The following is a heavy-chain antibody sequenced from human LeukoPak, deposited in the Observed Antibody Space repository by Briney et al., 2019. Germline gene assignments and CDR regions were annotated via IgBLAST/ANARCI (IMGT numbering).Heavy chain of an antibody. CDR1: GGSISSSSYY. CDR2: IYYSGST. Sequence: PSETLSLTCTVSGGSISSSSYYWGWIRQPPGKGLEWIGSIYYSGSTYYNPSLKSRATISADTSKNQFSLKLSSVTAADTAVYYCARGGSSSSAYNWFDPWGQGTPVTVSS. V-gene: IGHV4-39*07. J-gene: IGHJ5*02. D-gene: IGHD6-6*01. CDR3: ARGGSSSSAYNWFDP.